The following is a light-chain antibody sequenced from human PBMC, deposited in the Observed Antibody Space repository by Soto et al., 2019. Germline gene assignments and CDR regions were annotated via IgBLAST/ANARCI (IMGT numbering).Light chain of an antibody. V-gene: IGKV3-11*01. CDR1: QTVGIT. Sequence: IVLTQSPATLSLSPGERASLSCRASQTVGITLAWYQQRPGQAPRLLIYDASRRAAGIPARFSGGGSGTEFTLTISSLEPDDFAVYYCQQRFAWPLTFGGGTKVEIK. CDR3: QQRFAWPLT. CDR2: DAS. J-gene: IGKJ4*01.